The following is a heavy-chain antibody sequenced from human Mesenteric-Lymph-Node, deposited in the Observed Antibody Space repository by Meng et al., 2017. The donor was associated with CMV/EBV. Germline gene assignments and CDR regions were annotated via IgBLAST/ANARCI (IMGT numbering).Heavy chain of an antibody. D-gene: IGHD3/OR15-3a*01. J-gene: IGHJ6*02. CDR1: GFTFDDYA. CDR3: AKPQDWNYYYYGMDV. V-gene: IGHV3-20*04. Sequence: GESLKISCAASGFTFDDYAMSWVRQVPGKGLEWVSSINWNAGATYYADSVKGRFTISRDDAKNSLYLQMNSLRAEDTAVYYCAKPQDWNYYYYGMDVWGQGTTVTVSS. CDR2: INWNAGAT.